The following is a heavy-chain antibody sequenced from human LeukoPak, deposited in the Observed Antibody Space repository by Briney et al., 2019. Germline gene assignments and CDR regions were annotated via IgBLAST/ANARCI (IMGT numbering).Heavy chain of an antibody. J-gene: IGHJ4*02. V-gene: IGHV3-23*01. CDR3: AKDSGSYRKYYFDY. Sequence: GGSLRLSCAASGFTFRNYAMSWVRQAPGKGREWVSTISVGGDRTLYADSVKGRFTISRDTSKNTLFLQMNSLRGEDTAVYYCAKDSGSYRKYYFDYWGQGTLVTVSS. CDR1: GFTFRNYA. CDR2: ISVGGDRT. D-gene: IGHD1-26*01.